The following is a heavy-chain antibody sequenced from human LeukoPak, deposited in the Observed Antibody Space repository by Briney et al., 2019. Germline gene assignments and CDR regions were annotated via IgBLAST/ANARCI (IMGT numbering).Heavy chain of an antibody. CDR2: IRYDGNNK. Sequence: GGSLRLSCAASGFTFTTCAMHWVRQAPGKGLEWVAYIRYDGNNKNYADSVKGRFTISRDNSKDMLYLQMNSLRPEDTAVYYCAKGDDYGANTRLPKYNWFDPWGQGTLVTVSS. D-gene: IGHD4-23*01. V-gene: IGHV3-30*02. CDR3: AKGDDYGANTRLPKYNWFDP. CDR1: GFTFTTCA. J-gene: IGHJ5*02.